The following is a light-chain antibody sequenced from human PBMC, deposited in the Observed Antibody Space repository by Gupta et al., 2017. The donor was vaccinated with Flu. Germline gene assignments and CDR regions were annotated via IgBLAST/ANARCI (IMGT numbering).Light chain of an antibody. CDR1: QSVSNY. V-gene: IGKV3-11*01. J-gene: IGKJ1*01. CDR2: DAS. CDR3: QQRNNWPTWT. Sequence: EIVLTQSPATLSLSPGERATLSCRASQSVSNYLVWYQQKPGQSPRLLIYDASNRATGIPARFSGSGSGTDFTLTISSLEPEDFAVYYCQQRNNWPTWTFGQGTKVEIK.